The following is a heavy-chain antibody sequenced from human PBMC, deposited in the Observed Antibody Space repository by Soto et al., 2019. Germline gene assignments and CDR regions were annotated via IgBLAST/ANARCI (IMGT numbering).Heavy chain of an antibody. V-gene: IGHV4-30-4*01. CDR1: GGSISSGDYY. Sequence: QVQLQESGPGLVKPSQTLSLTCTVSGGSISSGDYYWSWIRQPPGRGLEGIGYIYYGGSTYYNPSLKSRVTISVDTSKNQFSLKLSSVTAADTAVYYCARGAGQDGVVIRYYYGMDVWGQGTTVTVSS. D-gene: IGHD3-3*01. CDR2: IYYGGST. J-gene: IGHJ6*02. CDR3: ARGAGQDGVVIRYYYGMDV.